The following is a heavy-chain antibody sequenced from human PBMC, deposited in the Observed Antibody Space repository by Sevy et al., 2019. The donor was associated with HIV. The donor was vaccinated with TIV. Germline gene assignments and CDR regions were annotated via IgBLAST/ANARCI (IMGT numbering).Heavy chain of an antibody. J-gene: IGHJ4*02. V-gene: IGHV3-23*01. CDR3: AREGCTNPHDY. CDR2: FSFGCGKI. D-gene: IGHD2-8*01. CDR1: GFTFSNYA. Sequence: GGSQRLSCAASGFTFSNYAMSWVRQAPGKGLEWVSTFSFGCGKINYADSVKGRFTISRDNSKNTLYLQMNSLRAEDTALYYCAREGCTNPHDYWGQGTLVTVSS.